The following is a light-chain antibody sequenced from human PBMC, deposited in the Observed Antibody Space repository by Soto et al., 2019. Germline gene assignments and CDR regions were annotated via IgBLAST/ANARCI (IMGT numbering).Light chain of an antibody. J-gene: IGKJ5*01. V-gene: IGKV1-5*01. CDR3: QQFHSFPIT. CDR2: DAS. CDR1: QSITIW. Sequence: ASAGDRVTITCRASQSITIWLAWYQQKPGKAPKLLIYDASTLESGVPSRFSGSGSGTEFTLTISSLQPDDFATYYCQQFHSFPITFGQGTRLEIK.